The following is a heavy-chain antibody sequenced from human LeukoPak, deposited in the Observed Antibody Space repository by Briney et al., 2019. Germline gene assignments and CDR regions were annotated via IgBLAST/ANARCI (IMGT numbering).Heavy chain of an antibody. J-gene: IGHJ5*02. CDR3: ARGGIVGSRTNWFDP. V-gene: IGHV4-59*01. CDR2: IYYIGST. Sequence: PSETLSLTCTLSGGSLGTYHWSWIQQLPGKGLECLGYIYYIGSTNYNPSLKSRVTISLDTSKSQFSLKLTSVTPADTAVYYCARGGIVGSRTNWFDPWGQGILVTVSS. CDR1: GGSLGTYH. D-gene: IGHD1-26*01.